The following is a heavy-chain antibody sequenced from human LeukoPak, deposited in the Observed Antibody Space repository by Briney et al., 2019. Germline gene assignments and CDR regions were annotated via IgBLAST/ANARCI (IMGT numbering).Heavy chain of an antibody. D-gene: IGHD3-9*01. CDR1: GYTFTGYY. V-gene: IGHV1-24*01. CDR3: ATHGGIGYYDILTGYYPLFDY. Sequence: ASVKVSCKASGYTFTGYYMHWVRQAPGKGLEWMGGFDPEDGETIYAQKFQGRVTMTEDTSTDTAYMELSSLRSEDTAVYYCATHGGIGYYDILTGYYPLFDYWGQGTLVTVSS. CDR2: FDPEDGET. J-gene: IGHJ4*02.